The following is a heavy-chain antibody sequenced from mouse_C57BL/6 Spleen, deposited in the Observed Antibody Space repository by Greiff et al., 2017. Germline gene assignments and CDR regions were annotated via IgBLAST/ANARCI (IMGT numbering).Heavy chain of an antibody. J-gene: IGHJ4*01. D-gene: IGHD1-1*01. CDR3: ARYYASYAMDY. Sequence: QVQLQQPGAELVRPGTSVKLSCKASGYTFTSYWMHWVKQRPGQGLEWIGVIDPSDSYTNYNQKFKGKATLTVDTSSSTAYLQLSSLTSEYSAVYYCARYYASYAMDYWGQGTSVTVSS. CDR2: IDPSDSYT. V-gene: IGHV1-59*01. CDR1: GYTFTSYW.